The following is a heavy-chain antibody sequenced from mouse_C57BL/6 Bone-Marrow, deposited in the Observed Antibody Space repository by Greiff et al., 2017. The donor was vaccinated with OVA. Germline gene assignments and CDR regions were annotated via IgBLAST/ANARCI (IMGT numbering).Heavy chain of an antibody. CDR3: ARGDYSNYFLFAY. D-gene: IGHD2-5*01. J-gene: IGHJ3*01. Sequence: QVQLKESGPGLVQPSQSLSITCTVSGFSFTSYGVHWVRQSPGKGLEWLGVIWSGGSTDYNAAFISRLSISKDNSKSQVFFKMNSLQADDTAIYYCARGDYSNYFLFAYWGQGTLVTVSA. CDR1: GFSFTSYG. V-gene: IGHV2-2*01. CDR2: IWSGGST.